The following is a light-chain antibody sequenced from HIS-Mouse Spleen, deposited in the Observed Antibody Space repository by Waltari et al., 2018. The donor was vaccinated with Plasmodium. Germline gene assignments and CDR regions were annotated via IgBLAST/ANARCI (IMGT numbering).Light chain of an antibody. CDR2: DAS. CDR1: QSVSSY. V-gene: IGKV3-11*01. CDR3: QQRSNWPRVLT. J-gene: IGKJ4*01. Sequence: EIVLTQSPATLSLSPGDRATLSCRASQSVSSYLAWYQQKPGQAPRLLIYDASNRATCISARFSGSGSGTDFTLTISSLEPEDFAVYYCQQRSNWPRVLTFGGGTKVEIK.